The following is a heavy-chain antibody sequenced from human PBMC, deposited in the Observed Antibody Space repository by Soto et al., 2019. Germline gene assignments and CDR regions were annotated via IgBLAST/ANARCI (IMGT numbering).Heavy chain of an antibody. Sequence: GSGPTLVNPTETLTLTCNFTGFSLSTSGVGVGWIRQPPGKALEWLAVMYWDDDERYSASLKSRLTITKDTSKNQVVLIMTNMVPVDTATYYCAHYHVRSAFDIWGQGTMVTVSS. V-gene: IGHV2-5*02. CDR1: GFSLSTSGVG. D-gene: IGHD2-2*01. J-gene: IGHJ3*02. CDR2: MYWDDDE. CDR3: AHYHVRSAFDI.